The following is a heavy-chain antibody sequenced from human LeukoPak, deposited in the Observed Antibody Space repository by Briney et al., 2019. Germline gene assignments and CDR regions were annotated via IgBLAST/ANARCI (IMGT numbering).Heavy chain of an antibody. Sequence: TSETLSLTCAVYGGPFSGYYWSWIRQPPGKGLEWIGEINHSGSTNYNPSLKSRVTISVDTSKNQFSLKLSSVTAADTAVYYCARGHDTTNYCSSTSCYRNWFDPWGQGTPVTVSS. CDR2: INHSGST. J-gene: IGHJ5*02. V-gene: IGHV4-34*01. D-gene: IGHD2-2*01. CDR3: ARGHDTTNYCSSTSCYRNWFDP. CDR1: GGPFSGYY.